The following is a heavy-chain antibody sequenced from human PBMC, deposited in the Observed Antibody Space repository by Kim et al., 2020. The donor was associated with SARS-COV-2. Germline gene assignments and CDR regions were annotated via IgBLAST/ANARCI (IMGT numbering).Heavy chain of an antibody. CDR1: GLSFDDSA. V-gene: IGHV3-30-3*01. D-gene: IGHD3-22*01. CDR2: ISYDGRNK. CDR3: ARGNYYESVSLSDYYKGMDV. J-gene: IGHJ6*02. Sequence: GGSLRLSCAASGLSFDDSAMNWVRQPPGKGLEWVAVISYDGRNKDYADSVKGRFTISRDNSKRTLYLQMNSLRVEDTAVYYCARGNYYESVSLSDYYKGMDVWGQGTPVTVSS.